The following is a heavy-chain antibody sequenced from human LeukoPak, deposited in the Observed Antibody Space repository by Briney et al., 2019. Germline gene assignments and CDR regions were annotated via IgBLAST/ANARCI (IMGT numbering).Heavy chain of an antibody. CDR2: ISSSGSTI. CDR1: GFTFSDYY. Sequence: GGSLRLSCAASGFTFSDYYINWIRQAPGKGLEWVSYISSSGSTIYYADSVKGRFTVSRNNAENSLYLQMNGLRADDTAVYYCARAEYDSSNYSHFDCWGQGTLVTVSS. J-gene: IGHJ4*02. V-gene: IGHV3-11*04. D-gene: IGHD3-22*01. CDR3: ARAEYDSSNYSHFDC.